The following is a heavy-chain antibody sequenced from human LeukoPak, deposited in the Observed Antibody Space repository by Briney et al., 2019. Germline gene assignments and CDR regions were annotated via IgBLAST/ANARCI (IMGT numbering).Heavy chain of an antibody. CDR1: GFTFSSYG. CDR3: AKVGGTRYYYMDV. CDR2: IRYDGSNK. Sequence: GGSLRLSCAASGFTFSSYGMHWVRQAPGKGLEWVAFIRYDGSNKYYADSVKGRFTISRDNSKNTLYLQMNSLRAEDAAVYYCAKVGGTRYYYMDVWGKGTTVTVSS. D-gene: IGHD1-1*01. V-gene: IGHV3-30*02. J-gene: IGHJ6*03.